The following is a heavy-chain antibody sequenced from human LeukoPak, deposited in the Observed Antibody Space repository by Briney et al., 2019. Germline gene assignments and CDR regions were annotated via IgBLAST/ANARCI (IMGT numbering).Heavy chain of an antibody. J-gene: IGHJ3*01. CDR3: ARDGWWDPNRHAFDL. V-gene: IGHV1-18*01. CDR1: GYIFTSYG. CDR2: ISTDNGHT. Sequence: ASVKVSCKASGYIFTSYGISWVRQAPGQGLEWMGWISTDNGHTNYAQNLQDRVTMTKDASTNTAYMEMRSLRPDDTAVYYCARDGWWDPNRHAFDLWGQGTVVTVSS. D-gene: IGHD2-15*01.